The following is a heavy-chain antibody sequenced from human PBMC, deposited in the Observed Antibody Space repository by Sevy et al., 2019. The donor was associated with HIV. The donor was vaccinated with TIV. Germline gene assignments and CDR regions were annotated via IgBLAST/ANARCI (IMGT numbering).Heavy chain of an antibody. CDR3: ARAGEAVAGKGGGGY. D-gene: IGHD6-19*01. CDR2: INPNSGGT. J-gene: IGHJ4*02. CDR1: GYTFTGYY. Sequence: ASVKVSCKASGYTFTGYYMHWVRQAPGQGLEWMGWINPNSGGTNYAQKFQGRVTMTRDTSISTAYMELSRLRSDDTAVYYCARAGEAVAGKGGGGYWGQGTLVTVSS. V-gene: IGHV1-2*02.